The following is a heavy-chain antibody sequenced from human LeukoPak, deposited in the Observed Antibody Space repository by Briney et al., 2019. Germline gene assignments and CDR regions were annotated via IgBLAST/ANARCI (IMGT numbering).Heavy chain of an antibody. V-gene: IGHV4-39*07. CDR3: ARGKRVAARLYYYYYGMDV. CDR1: GGSVSSDSYY. CDR2: INHSGST. D-gene: IGHD6-6*01. J-gene: IGHJ6*02. Sequence: SETLSLTCTVSGGSVSSDSYYWSWIRQPPGKGLEWIGEINHSGSTNYNPSLKSRVTISVDTSKNQFSLRLSSVTAADTAVYYCARGKRVAARLYYYYYGMDVWGQGTTVTVSS.